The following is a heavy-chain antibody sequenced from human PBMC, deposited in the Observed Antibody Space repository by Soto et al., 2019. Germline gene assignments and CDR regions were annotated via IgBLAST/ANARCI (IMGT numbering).Heavy chain of an antibody. D-gene: IGHD6-13*01. CDR1: GFTFSSYE. J-gene: IGHJ4*02. V-gene: IGHV3-48*03. CDR3: ARSAPQSIAAAGKLDY. Sequence: EVQLVESGGGLVQPGGSLSLSCAASGFTFSSYEMNWVRQAPGERLEWVSYISGSGSTIYYADSVKGRFTISRDNAKNSLYLQMNSLRAEDTAVYYCARSAPQSIAAAGKLDYWGQGTLVTVSS. CDR2: ISGSGSTI.